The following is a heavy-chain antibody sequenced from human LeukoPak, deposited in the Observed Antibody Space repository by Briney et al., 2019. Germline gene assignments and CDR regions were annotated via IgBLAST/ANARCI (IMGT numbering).Heavy chain of an antibody. CDR2: ISSSGSTK. D-gene: IGHD5-18*01. V-gene: IGHV3-48*03. J-gene: IGHJ4*02. CDR1: GFTFSSYE. Sequence: GGSLRLSCTASGFTFSSYEMNWVRQAPGKGLEWVSYISSSGSTKYYADSVKGRFTISRDNAKNSLYLQMNNLRAEDTAVYYCARHLWLSGNDYWGQGTLVTVSS. CDR3: ARHLWLSGNDY.